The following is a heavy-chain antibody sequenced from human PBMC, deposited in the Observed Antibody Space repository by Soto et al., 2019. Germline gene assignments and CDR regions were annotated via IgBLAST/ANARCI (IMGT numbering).Heavy chain of an antibody. V-gene: IGHV1-3*01. D-gene: IGHD6-6*01. J-gene: IGHJ4*02. CDR3: ARAAARPLYYFDY. Sequence: ASVKVSCKASGYTFTSYAMHWVRQAPGQRLEWMGWINAGNGNTRYSQKFQGRVTITRDTSASTAYMELSSLRSEDTAVYYCARAAARPLYYFDYWGQGTLVTVSS. CDR2: INAGNGNT. CDR1: GYTFTSYA.